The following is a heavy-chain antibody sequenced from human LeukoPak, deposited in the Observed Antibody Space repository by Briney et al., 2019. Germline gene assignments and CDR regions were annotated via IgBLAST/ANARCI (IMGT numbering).Heavy chain of an antibody. CDR3: ARDTITMVQGVWAFDI. CDR2: IYTSGST. D-gene: IGHD3-10*01. CDR1: GGSISSYY. Sequence: PSETLSPTCTVSGGSISSYYWSWIRQPAGKGLEWIGRIYTSGSTNYNPSLKSRVTMSVDTSKNQFSLKLSSVTAADTAVYYCARDTITMVQGVWAFDIWGQGTMVTVSS. J-gene: IGHJ3*02. V-gene: IGHV4-4*07.